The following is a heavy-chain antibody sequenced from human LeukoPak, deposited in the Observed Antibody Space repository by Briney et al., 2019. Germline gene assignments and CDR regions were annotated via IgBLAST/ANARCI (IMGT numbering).Heavy chain of an antibody. D-gene: IGHD1-26*01. Sequence: ASVKVSCKASGYTFTSYYMHWVRQAPGQGLEWMGLINPNSGNTGYAQKFQGRVTMTRNTSISTAYMELSSLRSEDTAVYYCARVRVGAGYYYMDVWGKGTTVTISS. CDR3: ARVRVGAGYYYMDV. V-gene: IGHV1-8*01. J-gene: IGHJ6*03. CDR2: INPNSGNT. CDR1: GYTFTSYY.